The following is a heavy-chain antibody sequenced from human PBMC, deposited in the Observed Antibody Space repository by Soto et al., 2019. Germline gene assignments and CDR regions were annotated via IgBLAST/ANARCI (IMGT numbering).Heavy chain of an antibody. CDR1: GGSISSSSYY. D-gene: IGHD3-3*01. CDR3: ARGFLEWLNAFDI. J-gene: IGHJ3*02. V-gene: IGHV4-39*01. CDR2: IYYSGST. Sequence: QLQLQESGPGLVKPSETLSLTCTVSGGSISSSSYYWGWIRQPPGKGLECIGSIYYSGSTYYNPSLNSRVTVSVDTSKNQVSLKLSSVTAADTAVYYCARGFLEWLNAFDIWGQGTMVTVSS.